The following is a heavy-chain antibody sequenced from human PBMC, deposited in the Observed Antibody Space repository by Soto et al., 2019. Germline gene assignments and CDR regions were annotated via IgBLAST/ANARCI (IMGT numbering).Heavy chain of an antibody. CDR2: LYCDDDQ. J-gene: IGHJ6*04. CDR3: VQRRCGGDCLAIYSSHAYNGLDV. V-gene: IGHV2-5*02. D-gene: IGHD2-21*02. CDR1: GLSLSTTGVG. Sequence: QVTLKESGPTLVKPTQTLTLTCTVSGLSLSTTGVGVGWVRQPPGKALEWLALLYCDDDQRYSPSLRSRLTLAKVISEKQMVLTMTNMDTVDTVTYYCVQRRCGGDCLAIYSSHAYNGLDVWGKGTTVTVSS.